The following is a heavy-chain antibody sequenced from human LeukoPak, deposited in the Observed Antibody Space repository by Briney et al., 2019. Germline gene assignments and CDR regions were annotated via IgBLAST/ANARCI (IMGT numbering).Heavy chain of an antibody. CDR1: GGSFSGYY. J-gene: IGHJ4*02. D-gene: IGHD1-26*01. Sequence: ASETLSLTCAVYGGSFSGYYWSWIRQPPGKGLEWIGEINHSGSTNYNPSLKSRVTISVDTSKNQFSLKLSSVTAADTAVYYCVGSSEWELLMWVFDYWGQGTLVTVSS. CDR3: VGSSEWELLMWVFDY. CDR2: INHSGST. V-gene: IGHV4-34*01.